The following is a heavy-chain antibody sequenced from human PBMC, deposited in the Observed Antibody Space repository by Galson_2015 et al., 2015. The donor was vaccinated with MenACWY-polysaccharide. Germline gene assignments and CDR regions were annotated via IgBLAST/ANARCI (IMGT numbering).Heavy chain of an antibody. CDR3: ARDGDHDDYTDALDI. V-gene: IGHV3-48*03. CDR1: GFSFSSFQ. D-gene: IGHD4-11*01. J-gene: IGHJ3*02. CDR2: ISSSGKSI. Sequence: SLRLSCAVSGFSFSSFQMNWVRQAPGKELEWVSYISSSGKSIYYGDSVKGRFIISRDNAKNSLYLQMNSLKAEDTAIYYCARDGDHDDYTDALDIWGHGTMVTVSS.